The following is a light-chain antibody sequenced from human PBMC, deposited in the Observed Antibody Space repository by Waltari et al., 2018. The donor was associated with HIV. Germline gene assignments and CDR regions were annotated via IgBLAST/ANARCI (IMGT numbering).Light chain of an antibody. CDR2: GDD. V-gene: IGLV1-44*01. Sequence: QSVLTQPPSASGTPGQRVTIPCSGSSSNIGSNSVNWYQQLPGTAPKLLIYGDDQRPSGVPDRFSGSKSGTSASLAISGPQSEDEAVYFCAAWDDSLNGYVFGAGTKVTVL. CDR3: AAWDDSLNGYV. CDR1: SSNIGSNS. J-gene: IGLJ1*01.